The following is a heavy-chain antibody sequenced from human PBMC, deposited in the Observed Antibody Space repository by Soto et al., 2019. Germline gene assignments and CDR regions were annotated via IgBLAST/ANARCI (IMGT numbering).Heavy chain of an antibody. V-gene: IGHV1-69*12. Sequence: QVQLVQSGAEVKKPGSSVKVSCKASGGTFSNYAINWVRQAPRQGLEWMGEIIPIFGTTKNAQKFQGRVTITADESTGTAYMELGSLRSADTAVYYCASSGERDFYDSSGNGWGQGTLVTVSS. CDR2: IIPIFGTT. J-gene: IGHJ1*01. CDR3: ASSGERDFYDSSGNG. D-gene: IGHD3-22*01. CDR1: GGTFSNYA.